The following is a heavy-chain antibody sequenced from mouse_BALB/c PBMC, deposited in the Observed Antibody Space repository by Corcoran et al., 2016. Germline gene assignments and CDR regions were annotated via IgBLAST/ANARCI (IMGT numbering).Heavy chain of an antibody. J-gene: IGHJ2*01. Sequence: QVQLQQSGPELVKPGASVKISCKASGYSFTSYYIHWVKQRPGQGLEWIGWIFPGSGNTKYNEKFKGKATLTADTSSSTAYMQLSSLTSEDSAVYFCARLVRLTLGLFDYWGQGTTLTVSS. CDR2: IFPGSGNT. CDR1: GYSFTSYY. D-gene: IGHD1-2*01. CDR3: ARLVRLTLGLFDY. V-gene: IGHV1-66*01.